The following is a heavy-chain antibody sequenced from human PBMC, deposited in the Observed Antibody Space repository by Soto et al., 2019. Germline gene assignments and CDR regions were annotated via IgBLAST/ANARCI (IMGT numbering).Heavy chain of an antibody. CDR3: ARGNALDV. CDR1: GDSVSSDITS. Sequence: SQTLSLTCVISGDSVSSDITSWNWIRQSPSRGLEWLGRTYYRSKWFHDYAASVKSRITINPDTSKNQSSLELNSMTPEDTAVYYCARGNALDVWGQGTVVTVSS. D-gene: IGHD3-10*01. V-gene: IGHV6-1*01. J-gene: IGHJ3*01. CDR2: TYYRSKWFH.